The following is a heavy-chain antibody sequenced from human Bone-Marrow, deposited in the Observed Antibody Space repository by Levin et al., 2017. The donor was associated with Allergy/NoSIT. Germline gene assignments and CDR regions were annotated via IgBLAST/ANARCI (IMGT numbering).Heavy chain of an antibody. CDR3: ARTPTSIAARPFDY. CDR1: GGSISTYY. Sequence: SQTLSLTCSVSGGSISTYYWSWIRPPPGKGLEWIGYIYYSGSTNYNPSLKSRVTISVDTSKNQFSLKLTSVTAADTAVYYCARTPTSIAARPFDYWGQGTLVTVSS. D-gene: IGHD6-6*01. J-gene: IGHJ4*02. V-gene: IGHV4-59*01. CDR2: IYYSGST.